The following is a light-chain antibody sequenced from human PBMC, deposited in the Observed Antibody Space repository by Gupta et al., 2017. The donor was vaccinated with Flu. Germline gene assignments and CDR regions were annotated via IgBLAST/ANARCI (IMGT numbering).Light chain of an antibody. J-gene: IGKJ1*01. Sequence: AIRMTQSPSSFSASTGDRITITCRASQSINSYLAWYRQSPGKAPEPLIYAASTLQSGVPSRFSGSGSGTEFTLTISCLQSEDFATYYCQQYYTYPCTFGQGTKV. CDR1: QSINSY. CDR3: QQYYTYPCT. CDR2: AAS. V-gene: IGKV1-8*01.